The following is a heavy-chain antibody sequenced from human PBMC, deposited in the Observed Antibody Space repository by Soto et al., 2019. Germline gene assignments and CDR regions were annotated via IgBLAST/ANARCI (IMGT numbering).Heavy chain of an antibody. J-gene: IGHJ6*02. CDR3: ARGRIGRAAVARYGMDV. Sequence: ASVKVSCKASGGTFSSYAISWVRQAPGQGLEWMGGIIPIFGTANYAQKFQGRVTITADKSTSTAYMELSSLRSEDTAVYYCARGRIGRAAVARYGMDVWGQGTTVTVSS. D-gene: IGHD6-19*01. CDR1: GGTFSSYA. CDR2: IIPIFGTA. V-gene: IGHV1-69*06.